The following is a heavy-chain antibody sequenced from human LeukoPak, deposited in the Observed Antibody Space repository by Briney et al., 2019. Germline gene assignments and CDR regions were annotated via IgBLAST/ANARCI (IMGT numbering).Heavy chain of an antibody. J-gene: IGHJ4*02. D-gene: IGHD2-8*01. Sequence: GASVKVSCKASGGTFSSYAISWVRQAPGQGLEWMGGIIPIFGTANYAQKFQGRVTITTDESTSTAYMELSSLRSEDTAVYYCAIAGNPTTDIVLMVYATDYWGQGTLVTVSS. CDR2: IIPIFGTA. CDR1: GGTFSSYA. CDR3: AIAGNPTTDIVLMVYATDY. V-gene: IGHV1-69*05.